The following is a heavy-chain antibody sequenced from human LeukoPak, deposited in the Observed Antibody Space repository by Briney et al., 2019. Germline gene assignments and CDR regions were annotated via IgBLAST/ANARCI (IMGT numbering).Heavy chain of an antibody. CDR1: GGTFSSYA. J-gene: IGHJ4*02. D-gene: IGHD3-22*01. V-gene: IGHV1-69*13. Sequence: GASVKVSCKASGGTFSSYAISWVRQAPGQGLEWMGGIIPIFGTANYAQKFQGRVTITADESTSTAYMELSSLRSEDTAVYYCASELEYYYDSSGYRFGWGQGTLVTVSS. CDR3: ASELEYYYDSSGYRFG. CDR2: IIPIFGTA.